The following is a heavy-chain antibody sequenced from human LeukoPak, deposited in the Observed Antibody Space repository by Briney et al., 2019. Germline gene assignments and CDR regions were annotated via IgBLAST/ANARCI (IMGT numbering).Heavy chain of an antibody. J-gene: IGHJ6*02. CDR2: ISGGGEDT. CDR1: GFSFRSFA. D-gene: IGHD1-7*01. V-gene: IGHV3-23*01. Sequence: GGSLRLSCTASGFSFRSFAMSWVRQAPGQGLEWVSSISGGGEDTYYADSVKGRFTISRDNSETTLYLQMNSLGADDTALYHCARTIAQYTDTWLYYYGLDVWGQGTTVTVSS. CDR3: ARTIAQYTDTWLYYYGLDV.